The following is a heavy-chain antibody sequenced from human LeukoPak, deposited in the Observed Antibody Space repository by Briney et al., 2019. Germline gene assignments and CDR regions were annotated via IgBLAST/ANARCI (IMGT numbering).Heavy chain of an antibody. CDR3: AKASGRSAYGLDY. J-gene: IGHJ4*02. Sequence: PGGSLRLSCAASGLIFSTYGMHWVRQAPGKGLEWVAFIRYDGTKKYYADSVKGRFTISRDDSKNTVYLQMYSLRPEDTAVYYCAKASGRSAYGLDYWGQGTLVTVFS. CDR1: GLIFSTYG. V-gene: IGHV3-30*02. D-gene: IGHD3-16*01. CDR2: IRYDGTKK.